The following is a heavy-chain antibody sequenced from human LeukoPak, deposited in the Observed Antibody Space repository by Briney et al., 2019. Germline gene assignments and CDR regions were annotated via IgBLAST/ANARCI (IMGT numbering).Heavy chain of an antibody. V-gene: IGHV4-4*09. CDR3: ARHQYCSGGSCYFGWFDP. J-gene: IGHJ5*02. Sequence: SETLSLTCTVSGGSISSYYRSWIRQPPGKGLEWIGYIYTSGSTNYNPSLKSRVTISVDTSKNQFSLKLSSVTAADTAVYYCARHQYCSGGSCYFGWFDPWGQGTLVTVSS. D-gene: IGHD2-15*01. CDR2: IYTSGST. CDR1: GGSISSYY.